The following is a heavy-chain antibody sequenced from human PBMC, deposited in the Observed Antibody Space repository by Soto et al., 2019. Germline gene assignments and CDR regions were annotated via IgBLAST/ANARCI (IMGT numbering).Heavy chain of an antibody. CDR3: ARANRPITMTYLNWFAP. CDR2: IYHSGST. D-gene: IGHD3-22*01. J-gene: IGHJ5*02. V-gene: IGHV4-30-2*01. CDR1: GGSISSGAYS. Sequence: QLQLQESGSGLVKPSETLSLTCAVSGGSISSGAYSWSWIRQPPGKGLEWVGYIYHSGSTYYNPSLRSRVPISVDRSKHRFSLNLTSVPAADTAVYYCARANRPITMTYLNWFAPWGQGTLVTVSS.